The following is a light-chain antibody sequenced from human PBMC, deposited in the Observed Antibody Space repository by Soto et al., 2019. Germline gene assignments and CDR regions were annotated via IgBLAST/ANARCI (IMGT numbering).Light chain of an antibody. J-gene: IGKJ2*01. CDR1: QSVSSSS. Sequence: EIVLTQSPGTLSLSPGERATLSCRASQSVSSSSLAWYQQKPGQAPRLLIYGASSRATGIPDRFSGSGSGPAFTLTINRLEPDAPAVSYCPQYGSSPYTFGQGTKLEIK. V-gene: IGKV3-20*01. CDR2: GAS. CDR3: PQYGSSPYT.